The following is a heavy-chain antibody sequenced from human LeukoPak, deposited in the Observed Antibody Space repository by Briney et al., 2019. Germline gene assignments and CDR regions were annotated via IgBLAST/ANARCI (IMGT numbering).Heavy chain of an antibody. J-gene: IGHJ6*02. CDR1: GGTFSSYA. CDR2: IIPIFGTA. CDR3: ARVPSGSYRYYYYGMDV. Sequence: SVKVSCKASGGTFSSYAISWLRQAPGQGLEWMGGIIPIFGTANYAQKFQGRVTITADESTSTAYMELSSLRSEDTAVYYCARVPSGSYRYYYYGMDVWGQGTTVTVSS. V-gene: IGHV1-69*13. D-gene: IGHD1-26*01.